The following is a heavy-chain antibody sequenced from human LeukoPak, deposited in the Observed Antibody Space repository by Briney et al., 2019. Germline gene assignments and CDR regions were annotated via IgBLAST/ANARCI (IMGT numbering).Heavy chain of an antibody. CDR1: GYTLTELS. Sequence: ASVKVSCKVSGYTLTELSMHWVRQAPGKGLEWMGGFDPEDGETIYAQKFQGRVTMTEDTSTDTAYMELSSLRFEDTAVYYCATSSSYGAYLIDYWGQGTLVTVSS. V-gene: IGHV1-24*01. CDR3: ATSSSYGAYLIDY. J-gene: IGHJ4*02. D-gene: IGHD4-17*01. CDR2: FDPEDGET.